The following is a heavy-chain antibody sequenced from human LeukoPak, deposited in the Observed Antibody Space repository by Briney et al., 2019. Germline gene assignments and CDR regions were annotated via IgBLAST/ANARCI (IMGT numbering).Heavy chain of an antibody. J-gene: IGHJ4*02. CDR1: GITLSNYG. Sequence: GGSLRLSCAVSGITLSNYGMSWVREAPGKGLEWVAGISDRGSRTNYADSVKDRFTISTDHPKNTLYLQMNSLRAEDTAVYFCAKRGVVIRVILVGFHKEAYYFDSWGQGALVTVSS. V-gene: IGHV3-23*01. D-gene: IGHD3-22*01. CDR2: ISDRGSRT. CDR3: AKRGVVIRVILVGFHKEAYYFDS.